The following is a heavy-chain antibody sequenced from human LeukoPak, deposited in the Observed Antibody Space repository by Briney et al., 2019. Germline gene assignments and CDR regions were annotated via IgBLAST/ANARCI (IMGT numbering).Heavy chain of an antibody. V-gene: IGHV1-2*02. J-gene: IGHJ4*02. Sequence: ASVKVSCKASGYTFTGYYMHWVRQAPGQGLEWMGWINPNSGGTNYAQKFQGRVTMTRDTSISTAYMELSRLRSDDTAVYYCARGPRITMIVVVIPFGGLDWGQGTLVTVSS. CDR3: ARGPRITMIVVVIPFGGLD. CDR2: INPNSGGT. D-gene: IGHD3-22*01. CDR1: GYTFTGYY.